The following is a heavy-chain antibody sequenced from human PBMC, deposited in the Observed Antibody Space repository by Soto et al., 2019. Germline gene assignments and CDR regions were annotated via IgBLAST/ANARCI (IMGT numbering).Heavy chain of an antibody. CDR3: AREVFVVVPAAIQHFDY. V-gene: IGHV1-3*01. Sequence: QVQLVQSGAEVKKPGASVKVSCKASGYTFTSYAMHWVRQAPGQRLEWMGWINAGNGNTKYSQKFQGRVTITRDTSASTAYMELSSLRSEDTAVYYSAREVFVVVPAAIQHFDYWGQGTLVTVSS. CDR2: INAGNGNT. J-gene: IGHJ4*02. CDR1: GYTFTSYA. D-gene: IGHD2-2*02.